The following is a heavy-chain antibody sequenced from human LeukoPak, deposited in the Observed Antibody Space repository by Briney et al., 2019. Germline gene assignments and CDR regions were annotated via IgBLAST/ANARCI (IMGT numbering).Heavy chain of an antibody. D-gene: IGHD2-15*01. CDR2: ISGSSNYI. J-gene: IGHJ4*02. CDR3: AKQLGYCSDGSCYFPY. Sequence: PGGSLRLSCAASGFTFSSYSMNWVRQAPGKGLEWVSFISGSSNYIYYADSVKGRFTISRDNAKNSLYLQVNSLRAEDTAVYYCAKQLGYCSDGSCYFPYWGQGTLVTVSS. CDR1: GFTFSSYS. V-gene: IGHV3-21*04.